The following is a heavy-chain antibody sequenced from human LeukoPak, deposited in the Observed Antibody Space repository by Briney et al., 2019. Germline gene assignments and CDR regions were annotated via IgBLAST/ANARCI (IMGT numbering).Heavy chain of an antibody. V-gene: IGHV3-43D*03. Sequence: GGSLRLSCAASGFTFDDYAMHWVRQAPGKGLEWVSLISWDGGSTYYADSVKGRFTISRDNSKNSLYLQMNSLRAEDPALYYCAKDMAAYYYSSGNINYWGQGTLVTVSS. CDR3: AKDMAAYYYSSGNINY. CDR1: GFTFDDYA. J-gene: IGHJ4*02. CDR2: ISWDGGST. D-gene: IGHD3-10*01.